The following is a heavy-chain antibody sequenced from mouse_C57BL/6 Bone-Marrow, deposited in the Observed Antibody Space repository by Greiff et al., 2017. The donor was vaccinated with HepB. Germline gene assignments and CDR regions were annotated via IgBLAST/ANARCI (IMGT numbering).Heavy chain of an antibody. Sequence: VQLKESGPGLVKPSQSLSLTCSVTGYSITSGYYWNWIRQFPGNKLEWMGYISYDGSNNYNPSLKNRISITRDTSKNQFFLKLNSVTTEDTATYYCARRGYSNSYAMDYWGQGTSVTVSS. J-gene: IGHJ4*01. CDR2: ISYDGSN. V-gene: IGHV3-6*01. D-gene: IGHD2-5*01. CDR3: ARRGYSNSYAMDY. CDR1: GYSITSGYY.